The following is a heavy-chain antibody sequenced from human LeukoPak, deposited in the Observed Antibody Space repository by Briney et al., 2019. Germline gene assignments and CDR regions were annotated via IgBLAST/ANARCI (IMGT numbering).Heavy chain of an antibody. CDR3: AKAGRDYYDSSGYYYCYFDY. CDR1: GFTFSSYS. D-gene: IGHD3-22*01. V-gene: IGHV3-21*04. J-gene: IGHJ4*02. Sequence: PGGSLRLSCAASGFTFSSYSMNWVRQAPGKGLEWVSSISSSSSYIYYAESVKGRFTISRDNAKNSPYLQMNSLRADDTALYYCAKAGRDYYDSSGYYYCYFDYWGQGTLVTVSS. CDR2: ISSSSSYI.